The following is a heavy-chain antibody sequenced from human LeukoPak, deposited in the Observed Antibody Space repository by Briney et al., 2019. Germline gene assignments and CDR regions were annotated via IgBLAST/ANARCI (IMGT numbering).Heavy chain of an antibody. J-gene: IGHJ4*02. CDR2: IFFDGTTK. CDR3: AKEPSDYVWGSYRFEGANFDY. V-gene: IGHV3-30*04. Sequence: GALRLSCAASAFTFSNYAMHWVRQAPGKGLEWVGVIFFDGTTKYYADSVKGRFTISRDNSKNTLYLQMNSLRAEDTAVYYCAKEPSDYVWGSYRFEGANFDYWGRGTLVTVSS. CDR1: AFTFSNYA. D-gene: IGHD3-16*02.